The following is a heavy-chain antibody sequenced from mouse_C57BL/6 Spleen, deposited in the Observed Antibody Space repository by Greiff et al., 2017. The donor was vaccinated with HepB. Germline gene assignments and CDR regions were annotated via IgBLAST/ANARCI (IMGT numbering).Heavy chain of an antibody. CDR1: GYTFTDYY. CDR3: TISYYNSNPSFAY. Sequence: VQLQQSGAELVKPGASVKISCKASGYTFTDYYINWVKQRPGQGLEWIGKIGPGRGSTYYNEKFKGKATLTADKSSSTAYMQLSSLPSEDSAVYSFTISYYNSNPSFAYWGQGTLVTVSA. CDR2: IGPGRGST. J-gene: IGHJ3*01. D-gene: IGHD2-5*01. V-gene: IGHV1-77*01.